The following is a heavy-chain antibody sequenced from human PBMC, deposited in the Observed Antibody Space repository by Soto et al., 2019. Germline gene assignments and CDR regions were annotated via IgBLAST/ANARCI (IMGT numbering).Heavy chain of an antibody. D-gene: IGHD3-9*01. V-gene: IGHV4-31*03. CDR1: GDSLSSGGHY. CDR2: IYDSVNT. J-gene: IGHJ4*02. CDR3: ARVDHRGYFAILTDY. Sequence: SETLSLTCTVSGDSLSSGGHYWSWIRQHPGKGLEWIGHIYDSVNTYYSPCRRRRVTISADMSKNQFSLNLRSVTAADTAVYYCARVDHRGYFAILTDYWGQGTLVTVSS.